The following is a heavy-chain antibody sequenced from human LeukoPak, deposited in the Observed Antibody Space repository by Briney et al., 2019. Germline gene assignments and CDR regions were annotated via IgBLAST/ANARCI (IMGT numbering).Heavy chain of an antibody. Sequence: SETLSLTCTVSCGSVSSGTYYWNWIRQPAEKGLEWIGRIYTSGRTNYNPSLKSRVTISVDTSKNQFSLKLTSVTAADTAVYYCASQTLTDDAFDIWGQGTMVTVSS. CDR1: CGSVSSGTYY. J-gene: IGHJ3*02. V-gene: IGHV4-61*02. CDR2: IYTSGRT. D-gene: IGHD1-20*01. CDR3: ASQTLTDDAFDI.